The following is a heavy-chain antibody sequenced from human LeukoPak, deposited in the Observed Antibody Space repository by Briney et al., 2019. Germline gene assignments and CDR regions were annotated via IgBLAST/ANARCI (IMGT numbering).Heavy chain of an antibody. CDR3: ARGYGSGSFDY. CDR1: GGSISSGGYS. CDR2: IYHSGST. D-gene: IGHD3-10*01. J-gene: IGHJ4*02. Sequence: PSETLSLTCAVSGGSISSGGYSWSWIRQPPGKGLEWIGYIYHSGSTYYNPSLKSRVTISADRSKNQFSLKLSSVTAADTAVYYCARGYGSGSFDYWGQRTLVTVSS. V-gene: IGHV4-30-2*01.